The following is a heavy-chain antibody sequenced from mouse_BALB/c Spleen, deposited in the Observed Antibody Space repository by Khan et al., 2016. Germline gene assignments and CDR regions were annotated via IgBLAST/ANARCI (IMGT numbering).Heavy chain of an antibody. CDR3: ARLEDI. V-gene: IGHV2-9*02. Sequence: QVQLKESGPGLVAPSQSLSITCTVSGFSLTSYGVHWVRQPPGKGLEWRGVIWAGGSTNYNSALMSRLSISKDNSKSQVFSQMNSLQTADTAMYYCARLEDIWGQGTTLTVSS. J-gene: IGHJ2*01. CDR1: GFSLTSYG. D-gene: IGHD1-3*01. CDR2: IWAGGST.